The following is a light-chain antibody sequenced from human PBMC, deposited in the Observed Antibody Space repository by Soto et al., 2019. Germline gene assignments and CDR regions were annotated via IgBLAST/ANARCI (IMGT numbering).Light chain of an antibody. CDR3: QHRSNWPRLT. CDR1: QSVSSF. V-gene: IGKV3-11*01. CDR2: DAV. J-gene: IGKJ4*01. Sequence: EIELTQSPATLSLSPGERATLSCRASQSVSSFLVWYQQKPGQAPRLLIYDAVNRVTGIPARFSGSGSGTDFTPAISSLEHEDFAGYYCQHRSNWPRLTFGGGTKVEIK.